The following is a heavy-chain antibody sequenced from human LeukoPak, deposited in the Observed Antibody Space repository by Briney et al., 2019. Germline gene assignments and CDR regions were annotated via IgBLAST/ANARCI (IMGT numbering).Heavy chain of an antibody. J-gene: IGHJ4*02. CDR3: ARDGETARTADY. D-gene: IGHD1/OR15-1a*01. CDR2: ISGSGSST. CDR1: GFTFSLYA. V-gene: IGHV3-23*01. Sequence: PGPSLGLSYAASGFTFSLYAMLWVRQIPGKGLEGLEWDSSISGSGSSTYYADSVKGRFTVSRDNSKNTLYLQMDSLRAEDTAAYYCARDGETARTADYWGQGTLVTVSS.